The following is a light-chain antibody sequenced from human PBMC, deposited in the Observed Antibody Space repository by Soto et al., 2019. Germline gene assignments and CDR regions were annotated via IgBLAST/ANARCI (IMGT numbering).Light chain of an antibody. V-gene: IGLV2-18*01. J-gene: IGLJ1*01. CDR2: DVT. CDR1: ISDVGSYTR. CDR3: SLYTSSSTYV. Sequence: QSALTQPPSVSGSSGQSVTISCTGTISDVGSYTRVSWYQLPPGTAPKVLIYDVTNRPSGVPDRFSGSQSGKTASLTISGLQAEDEADYYCSLYTSSSTYVFGTGTKLTVL.